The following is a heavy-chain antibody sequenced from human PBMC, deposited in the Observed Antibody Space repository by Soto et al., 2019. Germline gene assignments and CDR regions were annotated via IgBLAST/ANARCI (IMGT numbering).Heavy chain of an antibody. CDR3: ATSSTVTTPVNTYYYYYYMDV. CDR1: GGSISSYY. CDR2: TYYSGST. V-gene: IGHV4-59*08. D-gene: IGHD4-4*01. Sequence: SETLSLTCTVSGGSISSYYWSWIRQPPGKGLEWIGYTYYSGSTNYNPSLKSRVTISVDTSKNQFSLKLSSVTAADTAVYYCATSSTVTTPVNTYYYYYYMDVWGKGTTVTVSS. J-gene: IGHJ6*03.